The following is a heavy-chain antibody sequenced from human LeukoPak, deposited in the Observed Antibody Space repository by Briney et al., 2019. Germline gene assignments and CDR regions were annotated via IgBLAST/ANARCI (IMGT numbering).Heavy chain of an antibody. D-gene: IGHD3-16*01. CDR3: ARETSQKGAHYMDV. J-gene: IGHJ6*03. CDR1: GGSISSSTYY. Sequence: SETLSLTCTVSGGSISSSTYYWGWIRQPPGKGLVWIGNIYYSGNTYYNPSLQSRVTISVDTSKNQFSLKLSSVTAADTAVYYCARETSQKGAHYMDVWGKGTTVTISS. V-gene: IGHV4-39*07. CDR2: IYYSGNT.